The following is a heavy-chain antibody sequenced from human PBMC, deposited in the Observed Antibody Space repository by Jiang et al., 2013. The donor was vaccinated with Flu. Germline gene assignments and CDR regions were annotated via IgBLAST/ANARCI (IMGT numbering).Heavy chain of an antibody. D-gene: IGHD5-18*01. J-gene: IGHJ4*02. CDR2: IDWDDDK. Sequence: TLTCTFSGFSLSTSGVGVGWIRQPPGKALEWLALIDWDDDKYYSTSLKTRLTISKDTSKNQVVLTMTNMDPVDTATYYCARILNGYADYWGQGTLVTVSS. V-gene: IGHV2-70*01. CDR3: ARILNGYADY. CDR1: GFSLSTSGVG.